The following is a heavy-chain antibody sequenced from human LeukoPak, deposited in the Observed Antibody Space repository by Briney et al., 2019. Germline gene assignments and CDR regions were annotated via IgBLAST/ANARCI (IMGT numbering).Heavy chain of an antibody. Sequence: GGSLRLSCAASGFTFSTYAMHWVRQAPGKWLEWVAVISYDGSNKYYADSVKGRFTISRDNSKNTLFLQMNSLRAEDTAVYYCAKAHYRYSSGPDAFDIWGQGTMVTVSS. D-gene: IGHD6-19*01. V-gene: IGHV3-30*04. J-gene: IGHJ3*02. CDR2: ISYDGSNK. CDR3: AKAHYRYSSGPDAFDI. CDR1: GFTFSTYA.